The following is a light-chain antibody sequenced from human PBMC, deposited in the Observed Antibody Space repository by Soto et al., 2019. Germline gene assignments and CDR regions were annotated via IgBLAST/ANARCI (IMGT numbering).Light chain of an antibody. J-gene: IGKJ4*01. V-gene: IGKV1-39*01. CDR3: QQSYSTPS. CDR2: AAS. CDR1: QSISSY. Sequence: DTQLTESPCSLSTPARHRVTITCRASQSISSYLNWYQHKPGKAPKLLIYAASSLQSGVPSRFSGSGSGTDFTLTISSLQPEDFATYYCQQSYSTPSFGGGTKVDIK.